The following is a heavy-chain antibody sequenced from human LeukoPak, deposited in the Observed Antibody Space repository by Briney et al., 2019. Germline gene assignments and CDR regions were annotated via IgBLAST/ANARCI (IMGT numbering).Heavy chain of an antibody. J-gene: IGHJ4*02. Sequence: SETLAPTCAVYGESFSDYYWSWIRQPPGKGLEWIGEINHSGSTNYSPSLKSRGTISVNTSKNQFSLKLTSVTAADTAVYYCARAGFALAPHRGTPFDYWGQGTLVTVSS. CDR1: GESFSDYY. D-gene: IGHD6-6*01. CDR2: INHSGST. CDR3: ARAGFALAPHRGTPFDY. V-gene: IGHV4-34*01.